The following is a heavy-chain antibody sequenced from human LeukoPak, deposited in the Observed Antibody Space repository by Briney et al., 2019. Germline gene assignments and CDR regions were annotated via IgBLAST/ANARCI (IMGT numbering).Heavy chain of an antibody. D-gene: IGHD6-13*01. CDR1: GGSISSYY. Sequence: SETLSLTCTVSGGSISSYYWSWIRQPPGKGLEWIGYIYYSGSTNYNPSLKSRVTISVDTSKNQSSLKLSSVTAADTAVYYCARGGIAAAGPRDYYYYMDVWGKGTTVTVSS. J-gene: IGHJ6*03. CDR3: ARGGIAAAGPRDYYYYMDV. V-gene: IGHV4-59*08. CDR2: IYYSGST.